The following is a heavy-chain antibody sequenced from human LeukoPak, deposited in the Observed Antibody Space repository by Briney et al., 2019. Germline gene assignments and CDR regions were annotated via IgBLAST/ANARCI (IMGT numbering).Heavy chain of an antibody. Sequence: GGSLRLSCAASGFTFEDYAMHWVRLAPGKGLEWVSGITWNSRSIVYADSVKGRFTISRDNAKNSLYLQMNSLTADDTALYYCAKDIAGGVAGIFDYWGQGTLVTVSS. V-gene: IGHV3-9*01. D-gene: IGHD6-19*01. CDR1: GFTFEDYA. CDR3: AKDIAGGVAGIFDY. J-gene: IGHJ4*02. CDR2: ITWNSRSI.